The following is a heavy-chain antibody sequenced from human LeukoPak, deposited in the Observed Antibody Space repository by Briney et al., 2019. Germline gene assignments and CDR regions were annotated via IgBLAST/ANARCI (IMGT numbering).Heavy chain of an antibody. CDR1: GFTFSDYY. J-gene: IGHJ4*02. Sequence: GGSLRLSCAASGFTFSDYYMSWIRQAPGKGLEWVSYISSSGSTIYYADSVKGRFTISRDNAKNPLYLQMNSLRAEDTAVYYCAKITIFGVVKVDYWGQGTLVTVSS. CDR3: AKITIFGVVKVDY. D-gene: IGHD3-3*01. CDR2: ISSSGSTI. V-gene: IGHV3-11*01.